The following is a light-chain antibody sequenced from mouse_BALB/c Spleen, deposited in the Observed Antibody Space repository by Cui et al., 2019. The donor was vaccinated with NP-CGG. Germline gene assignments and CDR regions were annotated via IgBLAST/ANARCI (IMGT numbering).Light chain of an antibody. CDR2: GTN. Sequence: QAVVTQESALTTSPGETVTLTCRSSTGAVATSNYANWVQEKPDHLFTGLIGGTNNRAPGVPERFSGSLIGDKAALTITGAQTEDEAIYFCALWYSNHWVFGGGTKLTVL. J-gene: IGLJ1*01. CDR3: ALWYSNHWV. V-gene: IGLV1*01. CDR1: TGAVATSNY.